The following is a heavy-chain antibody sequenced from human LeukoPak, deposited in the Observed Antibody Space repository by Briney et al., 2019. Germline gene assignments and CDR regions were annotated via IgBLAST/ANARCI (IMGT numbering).Heavy chain of an antibody. Sequence: GRSLRLSCAASGFTFSDYGMHWVRQAPGKGLEWVAVIWYDGSNKYYADSVKGRFTISRDNSKNTVYLQMYSLRAEDTAVYYCARGLRNTDTFDIWGQGTMVTVSS. J-gene: IGHJ3*02. CDR1: GFTFSDYG. CDR2: IWYDGSNK. V-gene: IGHV3-33*01. CDR3: ARGLRNTDTFDI.